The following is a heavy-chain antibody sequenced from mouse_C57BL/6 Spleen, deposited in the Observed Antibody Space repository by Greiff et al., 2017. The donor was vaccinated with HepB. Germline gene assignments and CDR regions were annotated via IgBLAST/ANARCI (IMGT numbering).Heavy chain of an antibody. CDR3: AREGITTVVATRYAMDY. V-gene: IGHV1-81*01. CDR2: IYPRSGNT. Sequence: QVQLQHSGAELARPGASVKLSCKASGYTFTSYGISWVKQRTGQGLEWIGEIYPRSGNTYYNEKFKGKATLTADKSSSTAYMELRSLTSEDSAVYFCAREGITTVVATRYAMDYWGQGTSVTVSS. J-gene: IGHJ4*01. CDR1: GYTFTSYG. D-gene: IGHD1-1*01.